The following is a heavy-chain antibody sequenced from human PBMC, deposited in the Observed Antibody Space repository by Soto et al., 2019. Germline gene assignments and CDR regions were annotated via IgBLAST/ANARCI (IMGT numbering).Heavy chain of an antibody. V-gene: IGHV3-15*07. CDR1: GFTFSNAW. J-gene: IGHJ4*02. CDR3: TTDLGYYDSSGYYLIDY. CDR2: IKSKTDGGTT. Sequence: GGSLRLSCAASGFTFSNAWMNWVRQAPGKGLDWVGRIKSKTDGGTTDYAAPVKGRFTISRDDSKNTLYLQMNSLKTEDTAVYYCTTDLGYYDSSGYYLIDYWGQGTLVTVSS. D-gene: IGHD3-22*01.